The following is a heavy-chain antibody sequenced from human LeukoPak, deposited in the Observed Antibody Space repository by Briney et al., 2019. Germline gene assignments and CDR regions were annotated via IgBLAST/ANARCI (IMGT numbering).Heavy chain of an antibody. J-gene: IGHJ4*02. CDR2: IYYSGST. D-gene: IGHD2/OR15-2a*01. Sequence: PSETLSLTCTVSGGSISSYYWSWIRQPPGKGLGWIGYIYYSGSTNYNPSLKSRVTISVDTSKNQFSLKLSSVTAADTAVYYCARVHYSFYTYFDYWGQGTLVTVSS. V-gene: IGHV4-59*01. CDR3: ARVHYSFYTYFDY. CDR1: GGSISSYY.